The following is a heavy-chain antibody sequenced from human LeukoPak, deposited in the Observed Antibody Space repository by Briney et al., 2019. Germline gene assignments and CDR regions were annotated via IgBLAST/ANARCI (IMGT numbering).Heavy chain of an antibody. V-gene: IGHV3-7*03. CDR2: IKGDGSKK. J-gene: IGHJ3*02. CDR3: ARDSNPGDSSGYYDAFDI. Sequence: GGSLRLSCATSGFIFSRDWMTWVRQAPGKGPEWVANIKGDGSKKNLVDSVKGRFTISRDNAKNSLYLEMSSLRAEDTAVYYCARDSNPGDSSGYYDAFDIWGQGTKVTVSS. D-gene: IGHD3-22*01. CDR1: GFIFSRDW.